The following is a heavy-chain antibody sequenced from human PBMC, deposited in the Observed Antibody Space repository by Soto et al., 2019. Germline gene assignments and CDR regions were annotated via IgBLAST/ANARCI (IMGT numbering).Heavy chain of an antibody. V-gene: IGHV3-30*18. CDR3: AKAVTTVTPLGYDS. D-gene: IGHD4-17*01. CDR1: GFSFSSCA. Sequence: GGSLRLSCAASGFSFSSCAMHWVRQAPGKGLEWVAVISYDGTNKYYADSVKGRFIISRDNSKSTLYLQMNSLRTEDTAVYYCAKAVTTVTPLGYDSWGQGSLVTVSS. CDR2: ISYDGTNK. J-gene: IGHJ4*02.